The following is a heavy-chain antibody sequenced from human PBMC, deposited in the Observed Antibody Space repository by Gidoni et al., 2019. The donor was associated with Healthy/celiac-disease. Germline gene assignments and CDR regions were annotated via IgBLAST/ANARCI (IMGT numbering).Heavy chain of an antibody. V-gene: IGHV3-30*01. CDR2: ISYDGSNK. Sequence: QVQLVESGGGVVQPGRSLSLSCAAPGFTFSGYAMHWGRQAPGKGLEWVAVISYDGSNKYYADSVKGRFTISRDNSKNTLYLQMNSLRAEDTAVYYCARDRMKGEFDYWGQGTLVTVSS. J-gene: IGHJ4*02. CDR3: ARDRMKGEFDY. CDR1: GFTFSGYA.